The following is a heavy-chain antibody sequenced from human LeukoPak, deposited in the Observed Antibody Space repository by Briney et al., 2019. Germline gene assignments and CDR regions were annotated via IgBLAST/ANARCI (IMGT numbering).Heavy chain of an antibody. CDR3: AREVGHNWNDQVDY. CDR1: GYTFTSYG. J-gene: IGHJ4*02. Sequence: GASVKVSCKASGYTFTSYGISWVRQAPGQGLEWMGWIGAYNGNTNYAQKLQGRVTMTTDTSTSTAYMELRSLRSDDTAVYYCAREVGHNWNDQVDYWGQGTLVTVSS. D-gene: IGHD1-1*01. V-gene: IGHV1-18*01. CDR2: IGAYNGNT.